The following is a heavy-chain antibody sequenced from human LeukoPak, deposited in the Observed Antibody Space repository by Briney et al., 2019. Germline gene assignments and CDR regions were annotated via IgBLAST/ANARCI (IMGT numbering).Heavy chain of an antibody. CDR2: ISSSSSTI. Sequence: GGSLRLSCAASGFTFSSYSMNWVRQAPGKGLEWVSYISSSSSTIYYADSVKGRFTISRDNAKNSLYLQMNSLRAEDTAVYYCTTDAGGMIVMVTLHYFDYWGQGTLVTVSS. D-gene: IGHD3-22*01. V-gene: IGHV3-48*01. J-gene: IGHJ4*02. CDR3: TTDAGGMIVMVTLHYFDY. CDR1: GFTFSSYS.